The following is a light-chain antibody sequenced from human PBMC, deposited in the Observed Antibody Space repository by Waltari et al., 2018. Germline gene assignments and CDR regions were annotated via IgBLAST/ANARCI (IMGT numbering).Light chain of an antibody. CDR3: LLSYSGARV. V-gene: IGLV7-46*01. J-gene: IGLJ3*02. Sequence: QAVVTQEPSLTVSPGGTVTLTSGSSTGPVPSGHSPYCFQHKPGQAPRTLIYDTSNKHTWTPARFSGSLLGGKAALTLSGAQPEDEAEYYCLLSYSGARVFGGGTKLTVL. CDR2: DTS. CDR1: TGPVPSGHS.